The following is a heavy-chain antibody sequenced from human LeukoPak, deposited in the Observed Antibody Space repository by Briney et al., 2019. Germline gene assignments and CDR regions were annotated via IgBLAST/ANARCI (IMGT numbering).Heavy chain of an antibody. CDR3: ARAYSYAGY. J-gene: IGHJ4*02. Sequence: PGGSLRLSCAASSVTVSGFEMNWVRQAPGKGLEWVANIKQDGSEKYYVDSVKGRFTISRDNAKNSLYLQMNSLRAEDTAVYYCARAYSYAGYWGQGTLVTVSS. D-gene: IGHD5-18*01. CDR1: SVTVSGFE. CDR2: IKQDGSEK. V-gene: IGHV3-7*04.